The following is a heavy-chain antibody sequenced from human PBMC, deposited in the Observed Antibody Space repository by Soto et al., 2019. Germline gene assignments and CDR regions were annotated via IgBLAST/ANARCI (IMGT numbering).Heavy chain of an antibody. D-gene: IGHD3-10*01. CDR3: ARWFGELLGYYYGMAV. V-gene: IGHV1-69*01. J-gene: IGHJ6*02. CDR2: IIPIFGTA. Sequence: QVQLVQSGAEVKKPGSSVKVSCKASGGTFSNYAISWVRQAPGQGLEWMGGIIPIFGTASYAQKFQGRVTITADESTSTAYMELSSLRSEDTAMYYCARWFGELLGYYYGMAVCGQGTTVTVSS. CDR1: GGTFSNYA.